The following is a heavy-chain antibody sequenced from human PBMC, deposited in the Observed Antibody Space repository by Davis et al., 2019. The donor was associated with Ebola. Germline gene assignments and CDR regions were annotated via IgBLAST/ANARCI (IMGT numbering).Heavy chain of an antibody. D-gene: IGHD4-17*01. J-gene: IGHJ4*02. CDR2: ISSSSSYI. CDR1: GFTFSSYS. V-gene: IGHV3-21*01. Sequence: GESLNISCAASGFTFSSYSMNWVRQAPGKGLEWVSSISSSSSYIYYADSVKGRFTISRDNAKNSLYLQMNSLRAEDTAVYYCARDRGATVTFDYWGQGTLVTVSS. CDR3: ARDRGATVTFDY.